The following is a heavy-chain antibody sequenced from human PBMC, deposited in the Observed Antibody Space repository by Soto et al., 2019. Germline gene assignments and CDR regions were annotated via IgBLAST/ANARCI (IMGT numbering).Heavy chain of an antibody. CDR2: INHSGST. Sequence: SETLSLTCAVYGGSFSGYYWSRIRQPPGKGLEWIGEINHSGSTNYNPSLKSRVTISVDTSKNQFSLKLSSVTAADTAVYYCARGQKIAAAGSYVGGYFDYWGQGTLVTVSS. CDR3: ARGQKIAAAGSYVGGYFDY. CDR1: GGSFSGYY. V-gene: IGHV4-34*01. J-gene: IGHJ4*02. D-gene: IGHD6-13*01.